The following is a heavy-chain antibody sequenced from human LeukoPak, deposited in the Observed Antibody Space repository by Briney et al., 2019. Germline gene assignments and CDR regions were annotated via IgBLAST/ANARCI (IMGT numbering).Heavy chain of an antibody. V-gene: IGHV1-8*03. Sequence: ASVKVSCKASGYTSTNYDINWVRQATGQGLEWMGWMNPNSGNTGYAQKFQGRVTITKNTSISTAYMELSSLRSEDTAVYYCARGRTPGTYNWFDPWGQGTLVTVSS. J-gene: IGHJ5*01. D-gene: IGHD3-10*01. CDR1: GYTSTNYD. CDR2: MNPNSGNT. CDR3: ARGRTPGTYNWFDP.